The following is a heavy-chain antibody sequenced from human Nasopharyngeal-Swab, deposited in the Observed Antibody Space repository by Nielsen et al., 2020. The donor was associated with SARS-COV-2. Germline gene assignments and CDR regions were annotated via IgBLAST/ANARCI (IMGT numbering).Heavy chain of an antibody. J-gene: IGHJ6*02. Sequence: GSLRLSCTVSGGSISSYYWSWIRQPPGKGLEWIGYTYYSGSTNYNPSLKSRVTISVDTSKNQFSLKLSSVTAADTAVYYCARDSRYYYYGMDVWGQGTTVTVSS. CDR2: TYYSGST. CDR3: ARDSRYYYYGMDV. V-gene: IGHV4-59*13. CDR1: GGSISSYY.